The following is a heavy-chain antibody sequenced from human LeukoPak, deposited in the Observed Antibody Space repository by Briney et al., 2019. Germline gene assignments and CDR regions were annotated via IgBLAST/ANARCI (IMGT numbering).Heavy chain of an antibody. J-gene: IGHJ3*02. Sequence: ASVKVSCKASGYTFTSYYMHWVRHAPGQGLEWMGWINPNSGGTNYAQKFQGRVTMTRDTFISTAYLELSRLRSDDTAVYYCARGLAAAYDAFDIWGQGTMVTVSS. CDR1: GYTFTSYY. V-gene: IGHV1-2*02. CDR3: ARGLAAAYDAFDI. D-gene: IGHD6-13*01. CDR2: INPNSGGT.